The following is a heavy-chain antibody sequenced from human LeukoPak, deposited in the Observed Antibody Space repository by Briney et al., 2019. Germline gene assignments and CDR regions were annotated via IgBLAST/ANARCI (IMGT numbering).Heavy chain of an antibody. D-gene: IGHD1-26*01. CDR1: VGPIRSYY. J-gene: IGHJ3*02. V-gene: IGHV4-59*12. CDR3: ARDKGELRYAFDI. CDR2: ICYSGST. Sequence: PTETLPLTCSIPVGPIRSYYWTWIRQPPGKVLEWIGYICYSGSTNYNPSLKSRVTISVDTSKNQFSLKLRSATAADTAVYSCARDKGELRYAFDIWGQGTMVTVSS.